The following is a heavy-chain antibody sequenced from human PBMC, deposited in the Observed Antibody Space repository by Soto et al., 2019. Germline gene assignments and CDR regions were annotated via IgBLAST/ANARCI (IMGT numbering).Heavy chain of an antibody. CDR2: IKQDGSEK. Sequence: EVQLVESGGGLVQPGGSLRLSCAASGFTFSTYWMSWVRQAPGKGLEWVANIKQDGSEKYYVDSVKGRFTISRDNAKNSLYLQMNSLRAEDTAVYYCARGDSDNWNQFDYWGQGTLVTVSS. D-gene: IGHD1-20*01. CDR1: GFTFSTYW. CDR3: ARGDSDNWNQFDY. J-gene: IGHJ4*02. V-gene: IGHV3-7*03.